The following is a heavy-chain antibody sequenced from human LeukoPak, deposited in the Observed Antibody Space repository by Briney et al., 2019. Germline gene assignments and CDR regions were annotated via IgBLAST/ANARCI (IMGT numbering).Heavy chain of an antibody. CDR1: GYSISSGYY. CDR3: ARVFWSSGWYYFDY. CDR2: IYYSGST. Sequence: PSETLSLTCTVSGYSISSGYYWGWIRQPPGKGLEWIGSIYYSGSTYYNPSLKSRVTISVDTSKNQFSLRLSSVTAADTAVYYCARVFWSSGWYYFDYWGQGTLVTVSS. D-gene: IGHD6-19*01. J-gene: IGHJ4*02. V-gene: IGHV4-38-2*02.